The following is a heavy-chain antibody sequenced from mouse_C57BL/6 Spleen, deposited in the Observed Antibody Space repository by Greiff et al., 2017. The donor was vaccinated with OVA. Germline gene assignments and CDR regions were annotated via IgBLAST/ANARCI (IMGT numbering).Heavy chain of an antibody. V-gene: IGHV5-17*01. CDR1: GFTFSDYG. CDR3: ARGGAYDYDVNFDY. CDR2: ISSGSSTI. D-gene: IGHD2-4*01. Sequence: EVQLMESGGGLVKPGGSLKLSCAASGFTFSDYGMHWVRQAPEKGLEWVAYISSGSSTIYYADTVKGRFTISRDNAKNTLFLQMTSLRSEDTAMYYCARGGAYDYDVNFDYWGQGTTLTVSS. J-gene: IGHJ2*01.